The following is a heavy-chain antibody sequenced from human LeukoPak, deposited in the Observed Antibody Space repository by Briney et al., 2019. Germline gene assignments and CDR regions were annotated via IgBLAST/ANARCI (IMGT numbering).Heavy chain of an antibody. V-gene: IGHV4-59*01. CDR2: IYYSGSI. CDR1: GASISSYY. D-gene: IGHD3-22*01. CDR3: ARENPSGYYNRPIDY. J-gene: IGHJ4*02. Sequence: SEPLPLTCTVSGASISSYYWSWIRQPPGKGLEWIGDIYYSGSIKYNPSLKSRVTMSVDTSKNQFSLKLSSVTAADTAIYYCARENPSGYYNRPIDYWGQGTLVTVSS.